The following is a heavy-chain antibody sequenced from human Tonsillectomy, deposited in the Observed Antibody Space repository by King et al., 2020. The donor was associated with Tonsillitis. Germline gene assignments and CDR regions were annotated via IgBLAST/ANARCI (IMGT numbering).Heavy chain of an antibody. CDR2: INPSDGST. J-gene: IGHJ5*02. V-gene: IGHV1-46*03. D-gene: IGHD4-23*01. CDR1: GYTFTSYY. CDR3: ARVGTPLGLDP. Sequence: VQLVESGAEVKKPGASVKVSCKASGYTFTSYYMHWVRQAPGQGLEWRGIINPSDGSTSYAQKFQGRVTMTRDTSTSTVYMELSSLRSEDTAVYYCARVGTPLGLDPWGQGTLVTVSS.